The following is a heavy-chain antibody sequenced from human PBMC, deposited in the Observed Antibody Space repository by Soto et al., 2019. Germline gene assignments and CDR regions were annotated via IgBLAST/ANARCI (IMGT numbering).Heavy chain of an antibody. J-gene: IGHJ4*02. V-gene: IGHV3-23*01. CDR1: GFTFRSYA. CDR3: AKRMASTTYWYYFDY. Sequence: GGSLSLSCAASGFTFRSYAMSGVRPATGKGLEWVSAISGSGGSTYYADSEKGRFTISRDNSKNSLYLQMNSLRAEDTAVYYCAKRMASTTYWYYFDYWGQGSLVTVSS. D-gene: IGHD2-8*02. CDR2: ISGSGGST.